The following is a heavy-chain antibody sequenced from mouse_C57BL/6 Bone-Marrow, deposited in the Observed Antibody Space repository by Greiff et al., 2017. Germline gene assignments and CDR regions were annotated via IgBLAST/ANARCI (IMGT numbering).Heavy chain of an antibody. CDR3: TWNYYGRGYFDY. CDR1: GYSITSDY. V-gene: IGHV3-8*01. CDR2: ISYSGST. J-gene: IGHJ2*01. D-gene: IGHD1-1*01. Sequence: EVKVVESGPGLAKPSQTLSLTCSVTGYSITSDYWNWIRKFPGNKLEYMGYISYSGSTYYNPSLKSRISITRDTTKNQYYLQLNSVTTENTATYYCTWNYYGRGYFDYWGQGTTLTVSS.